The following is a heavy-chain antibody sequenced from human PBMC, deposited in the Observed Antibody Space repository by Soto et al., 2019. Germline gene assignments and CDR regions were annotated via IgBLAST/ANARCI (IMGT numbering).Heavy chain of an antibody. D-gene: IGHD2-15*01. CDR2: ISSSSSYI. CDR3: ARAAPDCSGGSCYYFDY. V-gene: IGHV3-21*01. Sequence: EVQLVESGGGLVKPGGSLRLSCAASGFTFSSYSMNWVRQAPGKGLEWVSSISSSSSYIYYADSVKGRFTIYRDNAKNSLYLQMNSLRAEDTAVYYCARAAPDCSGGSCYYFDYWGQGTLVTVSS. J-gene: IGHJ4*02. CDR1: GFTFSSYS.